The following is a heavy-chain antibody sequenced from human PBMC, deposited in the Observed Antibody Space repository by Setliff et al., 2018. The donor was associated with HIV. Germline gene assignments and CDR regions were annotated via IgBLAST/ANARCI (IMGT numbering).Heavy chain of an antibody. CDR2: IYYSGST. V-gene: IGHV4-59*11. CDR3: ARGLRITLFGRDVYYYYGIDV. CDR1: GGSISSHY. Sequence: SETLSLTCSVSGGSISSHYWSWIRQPPGEGLEWIGSIYYSGSTNYNPSLKSRVTMSVDTSKNQFSLKLSSVTAADTAVYFCARGLRITLFGRDVYYYYGIDVWGQGTTVTVSS. D-gene: IGHD3-3*01. J-gene: IGHJ6*02.